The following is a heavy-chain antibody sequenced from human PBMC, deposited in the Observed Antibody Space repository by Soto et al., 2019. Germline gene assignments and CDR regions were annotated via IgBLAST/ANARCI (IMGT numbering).Heavy chain of an antibody. D-gene: IGHD6-13*01. V-gene: IGHV6-1*01. J-gene: IGHJ6*02. Sequence: KQSQISLTCAISGDSVSSNSAAWNWIRQSPSRGLEWLGRTYYRSKWYNDYAVSVKSRITINPDTSKNQFSLQLNSVTPEDTAVYYCARDLATAALFMDVWGQGTTVTVSS. CDR3: ARDLATAALFMDV. CDR2: TYYRSKWYN. CDR1: GDSVSSNSAA.